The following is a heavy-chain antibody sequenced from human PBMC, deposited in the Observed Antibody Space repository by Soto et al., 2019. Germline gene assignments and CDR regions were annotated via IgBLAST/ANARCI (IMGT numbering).Heavy chain of an antibody. CDR1: GFTFSDYY. V-gene: IGHV3-11*01. CDR3: ARGALRYFDWLSIPDWFDP. D-gene: IGHD3-9*01. CDR2: ISSSGSTI. J-gene: IGHJ5*02. Sequence: GGSLRLSCAASGFTFSDYYMSWIRQAPGKGLEWVSYISSSGSTIYYADSVKGRFTISRDNAKNSLYLQMNSLRAEDTAVYYCARGALRYFDWLSIPDWFDPWGQGTLVTVSS.